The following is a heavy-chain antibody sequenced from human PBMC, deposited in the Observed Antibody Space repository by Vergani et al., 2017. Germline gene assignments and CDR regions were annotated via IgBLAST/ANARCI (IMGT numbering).Heavy chain of an antibody. CDR2: ISGSSSYV. V-gene: IGHV3-21*02. J-gene: IGHJ4*02. CDR1: GFSFSSYS. CDR3: ARGLCDCTHIRCSPPSY. Sequence: EVQLVESGGGLVKPGGSLRLSCAAFGFSFSSYSMNWVRQAPGKGLEWVASISGSSSYVFYRDSVEGRFTITRDNAKKSVYLQMNSLRAEDTAMYFCARGLCDCTHIRCSPPSYWGQGTQVTVSS. D-gene: IGHD2-8*01.